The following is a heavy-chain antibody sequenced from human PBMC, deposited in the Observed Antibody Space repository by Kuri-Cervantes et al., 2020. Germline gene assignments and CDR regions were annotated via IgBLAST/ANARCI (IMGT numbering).Heavy chain of an antibody. CDR1: GYTFTSYG. J-gene: IGHJ4*02. Sequence: ASVKVSCKAPGYTFTSYGISWVRQAPGQGLEWMGWISAYNGNTNYAQKLQGRVTMTTDTSTSTAYMELRSLRSDDTAVYYCARIYSSGWSAALDYWGQGTLVTVSS. D-gene: IGHD6-19*01. V-gene: IGHV1-18*01. CDR3: ARIYSSGWSAALDY. CDR2: ISAYNGNT.